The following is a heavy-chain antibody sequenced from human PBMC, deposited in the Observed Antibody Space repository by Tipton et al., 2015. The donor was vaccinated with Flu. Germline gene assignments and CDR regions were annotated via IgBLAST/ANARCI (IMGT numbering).Heavy chain of an antibody. Sequence: TLSLTCTVSGDSMGSRYYWGWIRQAPGKGLEWIANIHRAGNTYYNPSLKSRVTLSVGTSNNQFSLRLSSVTAADTAVYYCARDRHSGSYYENDAFDIWGQGIMVPVSS. CDR1: GDSMGSRYY. CDR3: ARDRHSGSYYENDAFDI. V-gene: IGHV4-38-2*02. D-gene: IGHD1-26*01. CDR2: IHRAGNT. J-gene: IGHJ3*02.